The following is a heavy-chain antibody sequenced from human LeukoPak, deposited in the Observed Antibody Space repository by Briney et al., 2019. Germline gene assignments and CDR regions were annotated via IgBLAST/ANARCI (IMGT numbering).Heavy chain of an antibody. Sequence: GGSLRLSCAVSGFTFSSYAMSWVRQAPGKGLEWVSGIRDSGSVTYYADSVKGRFTISRDNSKNTLYLQMNSLRADDTAVYYCAKDRAWELIFDYWGQGTLVTVSS. CDR3: AKDRAWELIFDY. CDR2: IRDSGSVT. V-gene: IGHV3-23*01. D-gene: IGHD1-26*01. J-gene: IGHJ4*02. CDR1: GFTFSSYA.